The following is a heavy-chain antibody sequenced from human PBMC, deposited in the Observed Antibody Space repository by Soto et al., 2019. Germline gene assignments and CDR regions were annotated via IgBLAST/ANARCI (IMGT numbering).Heavy chain of an antibody. CDR2: ISYDGSNK. V-gene: IGHV3-30*04. CDR3: ARVFYEFWSGFVY. D-gene: IGHD3-3*01. J-gene: IGHJ4*02. CDR1: GFAFSSYT. Sequence: PGGSLRLSCAASGFAFSSYTMHWVRQAPGKGLEWVAVISYDGSNKYYADSVKGRLTISRDNSKNTLYLQMNGLRTEDMAVYYCARVFYEFWSGFVYWGQGTLVTVSS.